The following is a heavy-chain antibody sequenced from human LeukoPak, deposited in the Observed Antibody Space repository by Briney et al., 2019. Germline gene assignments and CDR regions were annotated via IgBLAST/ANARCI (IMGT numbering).Heavy chain of an antibody. CDR2: IGSSSSYI. CDR1: GFTFSSYS. CDR3: ARDQGTTYYYDSSGYTFDY. J-gene: IGHJ4*02. V-gene: IGHV3-21*01. D-gene: IGHD3-22*01. Sequence: GGSLRLSCAASGFTFSSYSMNWVRQAPGKGLEWVSSIGSSSSYIYYADSVKGRFTISRDNAKNSLYLQMNSLRAEDTAVYYCARDQGTTYYYDSSGYTFDYWGQGTLVTVSS.